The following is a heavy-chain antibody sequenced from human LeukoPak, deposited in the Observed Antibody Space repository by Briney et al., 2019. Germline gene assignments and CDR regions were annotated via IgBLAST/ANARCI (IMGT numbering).Heavy chain of an antibody. CDR1: GYSFPTFW. CDR3: ATRDFGSDAFDI. D-gene: IGHD3-16*01. V-gene: IGHV5-51*01. Sequence: GESLKISCQGSGYSFPTFWIGWVRRIPGKGLVWMGIIYPGDSDTIYSPSFQGQVTISADKSISPAYLQWSSLKASDTAMYYCATRDFGSDAFDIWGQGTMVTVSS. CDR2: IYPGDSDT. J-gene: IGHJ3*02.